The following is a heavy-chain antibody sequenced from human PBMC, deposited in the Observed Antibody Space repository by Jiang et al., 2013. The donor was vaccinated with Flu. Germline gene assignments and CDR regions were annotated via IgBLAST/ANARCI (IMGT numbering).Heavy chain of an antibody. CDR1: GYSFTSYW. CDR2: IYPGDSDT. D-gene: IGHD3-22*01. J-gene: IGHJ3*02. V-gene: IGHV5-51*01. CDR3: ARRSQPRGPITMIVAQQLDDAFDI. Sequence: GAEVKKPGESLKISCKGSGYSFTSYWIGWVRQMPGKGLEWMGIIYPGDSDTRYSPSFQGQVTISADKSISTAYLQWSSLKASDTAMYYCARRSQPRGPITMIVAQQLDDAFDIWGQGTMVTVSS.